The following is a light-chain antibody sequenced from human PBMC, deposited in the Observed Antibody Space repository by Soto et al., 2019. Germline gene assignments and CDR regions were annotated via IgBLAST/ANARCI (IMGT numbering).Light chain of an antibody. V-gene: IGKV3-15*01. Sequence: MVMTHSPSTLSVSPGERATLSCRASQSVSSNLAWYQQKPGQAPRLLIYGASTRATGIPARFSGSGSGTEFTLTITRLEPEDFAVYYCQQYGSSPRTFGQGTRLEIK. CDR2: GAS. CDR3: QQYGSSPRT. J-gene: IGKJ5*01. CDR1: QSVSSN.